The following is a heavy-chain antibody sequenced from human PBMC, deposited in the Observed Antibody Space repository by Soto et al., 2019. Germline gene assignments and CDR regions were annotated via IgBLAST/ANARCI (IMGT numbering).Heavy chain of an antibody. V-gene: IGHV1-18*01. Sequence: ASVKVSCKASGYTFTSYGISWVRQAPGQGLEWMGWISAYNGNTNYAQKLQGRVTMTTDTSTSTAYMELRSLRSDDTAVYYCARAVLRFLEWLFPDFDYWGQGTLVTVSS. D-gene: IGHD3-3*01. CDR1: GYTFTSYG. CDR2: ISAYNGNT. J-gene: IGHJ4*02. CDR3: ARAVLRFLEWLFPDFDY.